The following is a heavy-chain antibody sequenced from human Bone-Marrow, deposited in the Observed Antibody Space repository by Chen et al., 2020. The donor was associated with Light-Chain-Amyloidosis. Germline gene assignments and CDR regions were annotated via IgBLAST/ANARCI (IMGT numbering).Heavy chain of an antibody. CDR2: INHSGST. V-gene: IGHV4-34*01. J-gene: IGHJ6*03. D-gene: IGHD3-3*01. Sequence: QVQLQQWGAGLLKPSETLSLTCAVYGGSFSGYYWSWLRQPPGKGLAWIGEINHSGSTNYNPSLKSRVTISVDTSKNQFSLKLSSVTAADTAVYYCARGTQYDFWSGYYYYYMDVWGKGTTVTVSS. CDR3: ARGTQYDFWSGYYYYYMDV. CDR1: GGSFSGYY.